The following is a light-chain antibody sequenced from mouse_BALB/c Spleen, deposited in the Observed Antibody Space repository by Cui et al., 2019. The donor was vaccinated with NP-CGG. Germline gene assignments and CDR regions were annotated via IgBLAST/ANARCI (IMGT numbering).Light chain of an antibody. CDR3: ALWYSNHWV. Sequence: QAVVTQESELTTSPGETVTLTCPSSTGAVTTSNYANWVQEKPDHLFTGLIGGTNNRAPGVPARFSCSLIGDKAALTITGAQTEDEAIYFCALWYSNHWVFGGGTKLTVL. CDR1: TGAVTTSNY. V-gene: IGLV1*01. J-gene: IGLJ1*01. CDR2: GTN.